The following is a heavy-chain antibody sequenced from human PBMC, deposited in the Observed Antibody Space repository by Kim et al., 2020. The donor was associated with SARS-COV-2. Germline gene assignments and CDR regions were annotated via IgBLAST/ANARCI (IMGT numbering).Heavy chain of an antibody. J-gene: IGHJ4*02. V-gene: IGHV3-30*18. CDR3: AKGLGIMITFGGPEEFDY. CDR2: ISYDGSNK. CDR1: GFTFSSYG. D-gene: IGHD3-16*01. Sequence: GGSLRLSCAASGFTFSSYGMHWVRQAPGKGLEWVAVISYDGSNKYYADSVKGRFTISRDNSKNTLYLQMNSLRAEDTAVYYCAKGLGIMITFGGPEEFDYWGQGTLVTVSS.